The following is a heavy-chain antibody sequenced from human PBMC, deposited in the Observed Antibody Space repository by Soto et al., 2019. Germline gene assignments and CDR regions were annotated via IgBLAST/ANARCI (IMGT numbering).Heavy chain of an antibody. Sequence: PGGSLRLSCAASGFTFSSYAMHWVRQAPGKGLEWVAVISYDGSNKYYADSVKGRFAISRDNSKNTLYLQMNSLRAEDTAVYYCASCRRDYSSSSSFDYWGQGTLVTVSS. CDR1: GFTFSSYA. V-gene: IGHV3-30*09. D-gene: IGHD6-13*01. J-gene: IGHJ4*02. CDR2: ISYDGSNK. CDR3: ASCRRDYSSSSSFDY.